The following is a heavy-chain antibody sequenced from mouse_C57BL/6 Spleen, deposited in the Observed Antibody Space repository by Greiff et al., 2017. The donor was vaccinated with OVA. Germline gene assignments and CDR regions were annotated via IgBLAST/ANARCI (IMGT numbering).Heavy chain of an antibody. CDR1: GYTFTSYW. CDR2: IHPNSGST. Sequence: QVQLQQPGAELVKPGASVKLSCKASGYTFTSYWMHWVKQRPGQGLEWIGMIHPNSGSTNYNEKFKSKATLTVDKSSSTAYMQLSSLTSEDSAVYYGARGGYDYDDAMDYWGQGTSVTVSS. J-gene: IGHJ4*01. V-gene: IGHV1-64*01. D-gene: IGHD2-4*01. CDR3: ARGGYDYDDAMDY.